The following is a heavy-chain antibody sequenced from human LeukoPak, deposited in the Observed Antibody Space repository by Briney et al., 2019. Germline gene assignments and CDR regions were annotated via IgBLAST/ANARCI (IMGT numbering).Heavy chain of an antibody. D-gene: IGHD5-24*01. CDR3: ARGIWSATRVDYYLDN. J-gene: IGHJ4*02. CDR2: INAGNGHT. Sequence: ASVKVSCKASGYTFTSYAMHWVRQAPGQRLEWMGWINAGNGHTKYSQNFQGRVTITRDSSANIVYMELSSLTSEDTAVYYCARGIWSATRVDYYLDNWGQGTLVTVSS. CDR1: GYTFTSYA. V-gene: IGHV1-3*01.